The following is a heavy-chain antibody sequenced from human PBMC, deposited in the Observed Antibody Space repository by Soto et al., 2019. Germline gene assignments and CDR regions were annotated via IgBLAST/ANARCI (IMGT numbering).Heavy chain of an antibody. D-gene: IGHD4-17*01. Sequence: QVQLVQSGAEVKKPGASVKVSCKASGYTFTAYYIHWVRQAPGQGLEWMGWVSPNSGHTHYTQTFQGRVTKARDTSITTAYMELNSLTSDDTAVYYCARDWQYGDYGYYFDYWGQGTLVTVSS. CDR2: VSPNSGHT. CDR3: ARDWQYGDYGYYFDY. V-gene: IGHV1-2*02. CDR1: GYTFTAYY. J-gene: IGHJ4*02.